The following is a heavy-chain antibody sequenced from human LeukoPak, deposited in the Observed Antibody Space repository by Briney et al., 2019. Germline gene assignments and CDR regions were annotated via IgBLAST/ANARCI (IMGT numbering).Heavy chain of an antibody. CDR3: ARDRSTETPPRPDAFDI. Sequence: SGTLSLTCAVSGGSISSSNWWSWVRQPPGKGLEWIGEIYHSGSTNYNPSLKSRVTISVDTSNNEFSLRLTSVTAADTAVYYCARDRSTETPPRPDAFDIWGQGTMVTVSS. CDR2: IYHSGST. V-gene: IGHV4-4*02. CDR1: GGSISSSNW. J-gene: IGHJ3*02. D-gene: IGHD4-17*01.